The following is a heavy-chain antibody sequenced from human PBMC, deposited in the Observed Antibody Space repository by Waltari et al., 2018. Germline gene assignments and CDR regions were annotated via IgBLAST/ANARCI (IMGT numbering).Heavy chain of an antibody. J-gene: IGHJ6*02. Sequence: QVQLVQSGAEVKKPGSSVKVSCKASGGTFSSYAIRWVRPAPGQGLEWMGGISAYNGNTNYAQKFQGRVTMTTDTSTSTAYMELRSLRSDDTAVYYCARDGQGGVVIYYYYGMDVWGQGTTVTVSS. CDR1: GGTFSSYA. CDR2: ISAYNGNT. CDR3: ARDGQGGVVIYYYYGMDV. V-gene: IGHV1-18*01. D-gene: IGHD3-3*01.